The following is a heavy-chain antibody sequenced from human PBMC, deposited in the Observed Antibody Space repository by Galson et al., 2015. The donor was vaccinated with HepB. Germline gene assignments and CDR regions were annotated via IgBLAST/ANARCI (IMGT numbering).Heavy chain of an antibody. CDR3: AAYDYGGNSYFDY. D-gene: IGHD4-23*01. J-gene: IGHJ4*02. Sequence: ETLSLTCTVSGGSISSYYWSWIRQPPGKGLEWIGYIYYSGSTNYNPSLKSRVTISVDTSKNQFSLKLSSVTAADTAVYYCAAYDYGGNSYFDYWGQGTLVTVSS. V-gene: IGHV4-59*08. CDR2: IYYSGST. CDR1: GGSISSYY.